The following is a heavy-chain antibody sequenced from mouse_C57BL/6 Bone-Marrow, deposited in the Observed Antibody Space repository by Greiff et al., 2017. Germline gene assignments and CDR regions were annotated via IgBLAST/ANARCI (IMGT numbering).Heavy chain of an antibody. Sequence: EVQLVESGGDLVKPGGSLKLSCAASGFTFSSYGMSWVRQTSDKRLEWVATFSSRGSYTYYPDSVKGRFTISRDNAKNTLYLQMSSLKSEDTAMYYCARRAYYDYDEAMDDWGQGTSVTVSS. CDR2: FSSRGSYT. CDR1: GFTFSSYG. J-gene: IGHJ4*01. V-gene: IGHV5-6*01. D-gene: IGHD2-4*01. CDR3: ARRAYYDYDEAMDD.